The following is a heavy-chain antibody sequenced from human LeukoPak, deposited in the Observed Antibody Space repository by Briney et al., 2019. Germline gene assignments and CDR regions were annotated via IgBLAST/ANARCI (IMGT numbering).Heavy chain of an antibody. CDR1: GGSISSGY. Sequence: SETLSLTCAVSGGSISSGYWSWIRQPPGKGLEWIGYIYYSGSTSYNPSLKSRVTISVDTSKNQFSLRLSSVTAADTAVYYCARGVSIRDYYYGMDVWGQGTTITVSS. CDR2: IYYSGST. D-gene: IGHD3-10*01. V-gene: IGHV4-59*01. J-gene: IGHJ6*02. CDR3: ARGVSIRDYYYGMDV.